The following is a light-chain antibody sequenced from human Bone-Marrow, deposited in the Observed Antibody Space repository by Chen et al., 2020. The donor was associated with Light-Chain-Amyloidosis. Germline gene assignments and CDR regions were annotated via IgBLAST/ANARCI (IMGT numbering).Light chain of an antibody. J-gene: IGLJ2*01. CDR1: DLPTKY. V-gene: IGLV3-25*03. CDR3: QSADSSGTYEVI. CDR2: RDT. Sequence: SYELTQPPSVSVSPGQTARITCSGDDLPTKYAYWYQQKPGQAPVLVIHRDTERPSGSSDRFAGSSSWTTATLTISGVQAEDEADYHCQSADSSGTYEVIFGGGTKLTVL.